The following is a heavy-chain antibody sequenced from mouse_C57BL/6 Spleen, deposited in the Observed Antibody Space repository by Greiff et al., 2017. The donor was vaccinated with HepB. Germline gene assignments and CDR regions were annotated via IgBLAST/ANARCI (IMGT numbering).Heavy chain of an antibody. Sequence: EVQVVESGPGMVKPSQSLSLTCTVTGYSITSGYDWHWIRHFPGNKLEWMGYISYSGSTNYNPSLKSRISITHDTSKNHFFLKLNSVTTEDTATYYCARGGSGYYFDYWGQGTTLTVSS. CDR1: GYSITSGYD. CDR2: ISYSGST. D-gene: IGHD3-2*02. V-gene: IGHV3-1*01. J-gene: IGHJ2*01. CDR3: ARGGSGYYFDY.